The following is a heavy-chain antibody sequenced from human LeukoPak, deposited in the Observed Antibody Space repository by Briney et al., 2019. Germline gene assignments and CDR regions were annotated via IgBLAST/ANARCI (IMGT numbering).Heavy chain of an antibody. J-gene: IGHJ4*02. V-gene: IGHV3-23*01. CDR3: AIKGGYYDFWSGYLDY. CDR1: GWILRSCP. D-gene: IGHD3-3*01. CDR2: ISCIGCST. Sequence: PGGSLTLSRPCTGWILRSCPRSEVGQPGCKGREGVSAISCIGCSTYYADSVKGRFTISRDNSKNTLYLQMNSLRAEDTAVYYCAIKGGYYDFWSGYLDYWGQGTLVTVSS.